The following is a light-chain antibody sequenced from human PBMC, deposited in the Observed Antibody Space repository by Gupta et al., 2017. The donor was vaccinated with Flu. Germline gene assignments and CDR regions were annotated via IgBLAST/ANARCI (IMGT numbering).Light chain of an antibody. J-gene: IGLJ3*02. V-gene: IGLV1-44*01. CDR1: SSNIGSND. CDR2: SDD. Sequence: VTISCSGSSSNIGSNDVNCYQQLPGTAPNLLIFSDDQRPSGVPARFSGSKSGTSASLAISGLQSEEEADYYCEAWDDSLNGHWVFGGGTKLTVL. CDR3: EAWDDSLNGHWV.